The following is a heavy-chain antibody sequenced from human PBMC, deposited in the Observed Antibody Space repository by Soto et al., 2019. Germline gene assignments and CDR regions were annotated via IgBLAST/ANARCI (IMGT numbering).Heavy chain of an antibody. V-gene: IGHV4-59*01. CDR1: GGSMSEYF. D-gene: IGHD3-10*01. Sequence: PSETLSLTCSVSGGSMSEYFWSWIRQSPGKGLEWIAYIYYLGSTDYNPSLKSRVTISVDTSKRQFSLRLTSVTAADTAVYYCARDGYDGSGSPYPAYWGPGTQVTVSS. CDR2: IYYLGST. J-gene: IGHJ4*02. CDR3: ARDGYDGSGSPYPAY.